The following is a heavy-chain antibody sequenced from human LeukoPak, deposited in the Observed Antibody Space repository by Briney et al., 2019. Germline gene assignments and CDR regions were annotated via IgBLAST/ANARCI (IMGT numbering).Heavy chain of an antibody. CDR1: GFTFSSYG. Sequence: GGSLRLSCAASGFTFSSYGMSWVRKAPGKGLEWVSAISGSGGSTYYADTVKGRFTISRDNSKNTLYLHMNSLRAEDTAVYYCARLTGHIRLWPIWGQGTLVTVSS. J-gene: IGHJ4*02. CDR2: ISGSGGST. CDR3: ARLTGHIRLWPI. D-gene: IGHD5-18*01. V-gene: IGHV3-23*01.